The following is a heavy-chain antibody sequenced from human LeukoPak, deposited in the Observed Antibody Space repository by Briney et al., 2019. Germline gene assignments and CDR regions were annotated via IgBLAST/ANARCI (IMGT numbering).Heavy chain of an antibody. CDR1: GGSFSGYY. CDR2: INHSGST. J-gene: IGHJ4*02. D-gene: IGHD3-3*02. V-gene: IGHV4-34*01. Sequence: PSETLSLTCAVYGGSFSGYYWSWIRQPPGKGLEWIGEINHSGSTNYNPSLKSRVTISVDTSKNQFSLKLSSVTAADTAVYYCARRGILLALRYWGQGTLVTVSS. CDR3: ARRGILLALRY.